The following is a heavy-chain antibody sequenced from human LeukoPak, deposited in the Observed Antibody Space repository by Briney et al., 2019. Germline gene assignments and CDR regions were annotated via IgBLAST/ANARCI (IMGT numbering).Heavy chain of an antibody. V-gene: IGHV4-59*01. D-gene: IGHD6-13*01. CDR3: AGYSSSWTGNAFDT. Sequence: SETLSLTCTVSGGSISSYYCSWIRQPPGKGLEWIGYIYYSGSTNYNPSLKSRVTISVDTSKNQFSLKLSSVTAADTAVYYCAGYSSSWTGNAFDTSGHRTMVTVSS. J-gene: IGHJ3*02. CDR2: IYYSGST. CDR1: GGSISSYY.